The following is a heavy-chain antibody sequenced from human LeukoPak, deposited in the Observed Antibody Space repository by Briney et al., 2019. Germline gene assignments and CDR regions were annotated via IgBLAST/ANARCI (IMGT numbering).Heavy chain of an antibody. V-gene: IGHV3-30-3*01. J-gene: IGHJ4*02. CDR3: ARLAWIQLWFTDDY. CDR2: ISYDGSSK. Sequence: PGRSLRLSCAASGFTFSSYAMHWVRQAPGKGLEWVAVISYDGSSKYYADSVKGRFTISRDNSKNTLYLQMNSLRAEDTAVYYCARLAWIQLWFTDDYWGQGTLVTVSS. CDR1: GFTFSSYA. D-gene: IGHD5-18*01.